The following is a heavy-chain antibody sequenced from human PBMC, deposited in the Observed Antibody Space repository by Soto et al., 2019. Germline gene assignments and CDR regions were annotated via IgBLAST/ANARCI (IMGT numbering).Heavy chain of an antibody. CDR1: GDSIISSDFC. CDR3: ARHSLALRKNNWFDP. Sequence: NPSETLSLTCTVSGDSIISSDFCWGWVRQPPGKGLEWIGSIFYLGSSYYNPSLKSRVTMSVDTSKNQFSLRLRSVTAADTALYFCARHSLALRKNNWFDPWGQGIMVTVSS. V-gene: IGHV4-39*01. D-gene: IGHD3-3*02. J-gene: IGHJ5*02. CDR2: IFYLGSS.